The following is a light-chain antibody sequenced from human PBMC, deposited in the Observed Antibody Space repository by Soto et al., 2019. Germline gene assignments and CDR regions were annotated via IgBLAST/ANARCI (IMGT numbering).Light chain of an antibody. CDR3: CSYAGSYTP. CDR1: SSDVGGYNY. Sequence: QSALTQPRSVSGSPGQSVTISCTGTSSDVGGYNYVSWYQQHPRKAPKLMIYDVSKRPSGVPDRFSGSKSGNTASLTISGLQAEDEADYYCCSYAGSYTPFGGGTKLTVL. J-gene: IGLJ2*01. V-gene: IGLV2-11*01. CDR2: DVS.